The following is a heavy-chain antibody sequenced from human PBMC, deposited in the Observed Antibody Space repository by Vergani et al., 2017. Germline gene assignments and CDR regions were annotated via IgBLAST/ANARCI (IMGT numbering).Heavy chain of an antibody. D-gene: IGHD3-22*01. J-gene: IGHJ4*02. CDR3: AGSSGYYSYYFDF. CDR2: IIPNFGTT. V-gene: IGHV1-69*18. Sequence: QVQLVQSGAEVKKPGASVKVSCKASGYTFTGYHMHWVRQAPGQGLELMGRIIPNFGTTSYAQKFQGRVRILADESTSTAYMELSSLRSEDTAVYYCAGSSGYYSYYFDFWGQGTLVTVSS. CDR1: GYTFTGYH.